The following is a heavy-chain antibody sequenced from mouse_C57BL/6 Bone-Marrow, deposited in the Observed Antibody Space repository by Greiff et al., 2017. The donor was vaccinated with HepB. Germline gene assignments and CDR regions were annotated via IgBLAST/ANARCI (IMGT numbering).Heavy chain of an antibody. Sequence: EVMLVESGGGLVQSGRSLRLSCATSGFTFSDFYMEWVRQAPGKGLEWIAASRNKANDYTTEYSASVKGRFIVSRDTSQSILYLQMNALRAEDTAIYYCARAAYDYPWYFDVWGTGTTVTVSS. CDR1: GFTFSDFY. V-gene: IGHV7-1*01. J-gene: IGHJ1*03. CDR3: ARAAYDYPWYFDV. D-gene: IGHD2-4*01. CDR2: SRNKANDYTT.